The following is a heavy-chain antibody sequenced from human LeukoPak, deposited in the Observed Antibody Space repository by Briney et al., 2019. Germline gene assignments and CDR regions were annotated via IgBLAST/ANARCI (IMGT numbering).Heavy chain of an antibody. D-gene: IGHD2-2*01. CDR1: RFTFSNYG. J-gene: IGHJ6*02. CDR2: TWYDGSNK. V-gene: IGHV3-33*01. Sequence: PGGSLRLSCAASRFTFSNYGMHWVRQAPGKGLEWVAATWYDGSNKYYADSVKGRFTISRDNSKNTLYLQMNSLRAEDTAVYFCARGGHCTTTSCSNYDGMDVWGQGTTLTVSS. CDR3: ARGGHCTTTSCSNYDGMDV.